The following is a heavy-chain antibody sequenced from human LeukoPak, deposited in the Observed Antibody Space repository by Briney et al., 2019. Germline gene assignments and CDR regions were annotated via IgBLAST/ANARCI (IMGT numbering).Heavy chain of an antibody. Sequence: GESLKISCKGSGYSFTSYWIGWVRQMPGKGLEWMGIIYPGDSDTRYSPSFQGQVTISADKSINTAYLQWSSLKASDTAMYYCARQKGAYYYDSSGYGAFDIWGQGTMVTVSS. CDR2: IYPGDSDT. J-gene: IGHJ3*02. V-gene: IGHV5-51*01. CDR3: ARQKGAYYYDSSGYGAFDI. D-gene: IGHD3-22*01. CDR1: GYSFTSYW.